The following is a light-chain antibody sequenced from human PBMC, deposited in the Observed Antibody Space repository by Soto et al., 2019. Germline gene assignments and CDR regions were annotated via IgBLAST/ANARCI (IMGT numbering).Light chain of an antibody. CDR2: WAS. Sequence: DIVMTQSPDSLAVSLGERATINCKSSQSVLYSSNNKNYLAWYQQKLGQPPKLLIYWASTRESGVPDRFSGSGSKTDFTLTISSLQAEDVAVYYGQQYDTTPPWTFGQGTKVEVK. CDR3: QQYDTTPPWT. V-gene: IGKV4-1*01. J-gene: IGKJ1*01. CDR1: QSVLYSSNNKNY.